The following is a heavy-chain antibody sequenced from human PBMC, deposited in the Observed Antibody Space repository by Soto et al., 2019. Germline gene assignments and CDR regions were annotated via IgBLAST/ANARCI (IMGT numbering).Heavy chain of an antibody. D-gene: IGHD3-3*02. Sequence: QVQVEQSGAEVKKPGSSVKVSCKASGGTFSTAAISWIRQAPGQGLEWMGGIMPIFRTADYDQKFQGRVTITADESTSTAYLELRSLSAEDTAIYYCARDQGLPLLVGNYYSIMDVWVQGTRVSVSS. CDR2: IMPIFRTA. CDR3: ARDQGLPLLVGNYYSIMDV. J-gene: IGHJ6*02. CDR1: GGTFSTAA. V-gene: IGHV1-69*12.